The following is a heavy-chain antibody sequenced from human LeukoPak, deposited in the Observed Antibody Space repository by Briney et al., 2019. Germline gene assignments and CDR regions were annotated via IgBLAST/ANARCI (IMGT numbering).Heavy chain of an antibody. CDR1: GFTFSSSA. Sequence: GGSLRLSCAASGFTFSSSAMHWVRQGPGKGLEWVTYIAHHGNNKYYADSVKGRFTISRDNSKRKLYLQMNSLRADDTAVYYCAKDGSWSCTDWGQGALVTVSS. D-gene: IGHD2-8*02. J-gene: IGHJ4*02. V-gene: IGHV3-30*02. CDR3: AKDGSWSCTD. CDR2: IAHHGNNK.